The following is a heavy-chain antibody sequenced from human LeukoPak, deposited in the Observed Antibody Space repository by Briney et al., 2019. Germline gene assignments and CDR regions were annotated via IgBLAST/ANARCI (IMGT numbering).Heavy chain of an antibody. V-gene: IGHV4-59*08. Sequence: SETLSLTCTVSGGSISSYYWSWIRQPPGKGLDWIGYVYYSGSSNYNPSLKSRVTISVDTSKNQFSLKLSSVTAADTAAYYCARHYDSSGYWYYFDYWGQGALVTVSS. CDR2: VYYSGSS. J-gene: IGHJ4*02. D-gene: IGHD3-22*01. CDR1: GGSISSYY. CDR3: ARHYDSSGYWYYFDY.